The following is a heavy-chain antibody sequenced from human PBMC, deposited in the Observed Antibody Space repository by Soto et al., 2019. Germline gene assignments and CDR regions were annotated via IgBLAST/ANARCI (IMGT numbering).Heavy chain of an antibody. CDR3: AKNLWFGESVFDS. V-gene: IGHV3-23*01. CDR2: ISGSDGST. CDR1: GFTFTNYA. Sequence: EVQLLESGGRLVQPGGSLRLACEVSGFTFTNYAMSWVRQAPGKGLEWLSRISGSDGSTSYADSVKGRFTVSRDNSKNTLYLQMDSLRTEDTAVYYCAKNLWFGESVFDSWGQGTLVTVSS. D-gene: IGHD3-10*01. J-gene: IGHJ4*02.